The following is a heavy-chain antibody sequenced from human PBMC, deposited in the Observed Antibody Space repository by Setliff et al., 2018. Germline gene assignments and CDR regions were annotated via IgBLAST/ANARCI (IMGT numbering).Heavy chain of an antibody. D-gene: IGHD3-16*01. V-gene: IGHV3-7*01. CDR2: IKQDGSEK. J-gene: IGHJ4*02. Sequence: GGSLRLSCAASGFTLSRYWMSWVRQAPGKGLEWVANIKQDGSEKYYVDSVKGRFAISRDNAKNSLYLQMNSLRAEDTAMYYCARDGGEYWGQGTLVTVSS. CDR3: ARDGGEY. CDR1: GFTLSRYW.